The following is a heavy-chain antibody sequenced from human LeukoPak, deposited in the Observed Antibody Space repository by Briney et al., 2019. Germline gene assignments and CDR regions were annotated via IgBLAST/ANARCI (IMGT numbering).Heavy chain of an antibody. CDR1: GYTFTGYY. CDR2: INPNSGGT. D-gene: IGHD6-13*01. V-gene: IGHV1-2*04. J-gene: IGHJ4*02. CDR3: AREGVGAAAGLDY. Sequence: ASVKVSCKASGYTFTGYYMHWVRQAPGQGLEWMGWINPNSGGTNYAQKFQGWVTMTRDTSISTAYMELSRLRSDDTAVYYCAREGVGAAAGLDYWGQGTLVTVSS.